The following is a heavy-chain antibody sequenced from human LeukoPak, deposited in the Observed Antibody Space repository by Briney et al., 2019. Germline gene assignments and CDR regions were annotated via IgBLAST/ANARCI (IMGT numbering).Heavy chain of an antibody. CDR3: ARRSHHGSGSYYYYYYGMDV. CDR1: GGSISSGDYY. V-gene: IGHV4-30-4*01. D-gene: IGHD3-10*01. J-gene: IGHJ6*02. Sequence: SETLSLTCTVSGGSISSGDYYWSWIRQPPGKGLEWIGYIYYSGSTYYNPSLKSRVTISVDTSKNQFSLKLSSVTAADTAVYYCARRSHHGSGSYYYYYYGMDVWGQGTTVTVSS. CDR2: IYYSGST.